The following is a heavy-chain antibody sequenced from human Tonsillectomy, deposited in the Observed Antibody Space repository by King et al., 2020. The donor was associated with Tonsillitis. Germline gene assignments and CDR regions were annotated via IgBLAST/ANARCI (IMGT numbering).Heavy chain of an antibody. CDR1: GFTFSSYA. CDR2: ISGSGGST. V-gene: IGHV3-23*04. CDR3: AKGEGYCSSTSCRGSYFDY. D-gene: IGHD2-2*01. Sequence: VQLVESGGGLVQPGGSLRLSCAASGFTFSSYAMSWFRQAPGKGLEWVSAISGSGGSTYYADSVKGRFTISRDNSKNTLYLQMNSLRAEDTAVYYCAKGEGYCSSTSCRGSYFDYWGQGTLVTVSS. J-gene: IGHJ4*02.